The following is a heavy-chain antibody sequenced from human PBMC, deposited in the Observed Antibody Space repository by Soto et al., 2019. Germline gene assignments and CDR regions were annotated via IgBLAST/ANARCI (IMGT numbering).Heavy chain of an antibody. J-gene: IGHJ4*02. V-gene: IGHV3-15*07. CDR3: PTVVLPKGGDYFDY. D-gene: IGHD1-26*01. Sequence: EVQLVESGGGLVKPGGSLRLSCAASGFTFSNAWMNWVRQAPGKGLEWVGRIKSKTDGGTTDYAAPVKGRFTISRDDSKNTLYLQMNSLKTEDTAVYYCPTVVLPKGGDYFDYWGQGTLVTVSS. CDR2: IKSKTDGGTT. CDR1: GFTFSNAW.